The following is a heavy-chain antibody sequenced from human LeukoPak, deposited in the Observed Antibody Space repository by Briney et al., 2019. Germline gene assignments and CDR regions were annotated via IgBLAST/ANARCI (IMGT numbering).Heavy chain of an antibody. CDR1: GFTFSSDE. CDR2: ISSSGRTI. D-gene: IGHD2/OR15-2a*01. V-gene: IGHV3-48*03. CDR3: ARGLLLD. Sequence: GGSLRLSCAASGFTFSSDEMNWVRQAPGKGLEWVSYISSSGRTIYYADSVKGRLTVSRDNAKNSLYLQMNSLRAEDTAVYYCARGLLLDWGQGTLVTVSS. J-gene: IGHJ4*02.